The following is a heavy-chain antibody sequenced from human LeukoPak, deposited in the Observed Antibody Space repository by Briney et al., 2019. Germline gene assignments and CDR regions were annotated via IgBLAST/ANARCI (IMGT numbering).Heavy chain of an antibody. CDR3: ARDQKVSDFWSGYYNWYFDL. J-gene: IGHJ2*01. V-gene: IGHV4-59*01. CDR2: IYYSGST. D-gene: IGHD3-3*01. Sequence: PSETLSLTCAVYGGSFSGYYWSWIRQPPGKGLEWIGYIYYSGSTNYNPSLKSRVTISVDTSKNQFSLKLSSVTAADTAVYYCARDQKVSDFWSGYYNWYFDLWGRGTLVTVSS. CDR1: GGSFSGYY.